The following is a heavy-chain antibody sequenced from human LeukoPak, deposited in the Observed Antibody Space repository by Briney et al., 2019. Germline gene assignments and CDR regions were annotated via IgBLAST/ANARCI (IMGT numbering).Heavy chain of an antibody. CDR3: ARHMGGHHQQPDY. V-gene: IGHV5-51*01. Sequence: GESLKISCKGSGYSFTSYWLGWVRQMPGKGLEWMGIIYPTDSDTRYSPSFQGQVTISVDKSINTAYLQWSSLKASDTAMYYCARHMGGHHQQPDYWGQGTLVTVSA. CDR1: GYSFTSYW. J-gene: IGHJ4*02. D-gene: IGHD6-13*01. CDR2: IYPTDSDT.